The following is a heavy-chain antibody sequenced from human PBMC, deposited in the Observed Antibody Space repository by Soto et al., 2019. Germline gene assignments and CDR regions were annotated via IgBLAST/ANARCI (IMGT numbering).Heavy chain of an antibody. J-gene: IGHJ5*02. CDR1: GFTLSNYA. Sequence: GGSLRLSCAASGFTLSNYAMSWVRQAPGKGLEWVSTFSGTGGYKYYTDSVKGRFTISRDESKNTLFLHMNSLRAADTAVYYCARGQRALITYGPFDPWGQGTLVTVPQ. CDR2: FSGTGGYK. V-gene: IGHV3-23*01. CDR3: ARGQRALITYGPFDP. D-gene: IGHD4-17*01.